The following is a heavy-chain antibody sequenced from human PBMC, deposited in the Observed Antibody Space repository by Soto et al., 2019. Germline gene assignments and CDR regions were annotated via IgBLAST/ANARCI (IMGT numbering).Heavy chain of an antibody. J-gene: IGHJ3*02. D-gene: IGHD3-9*01. V-gene: IGHV3-23*01. CDR1: GFSFSSYA. CDR2: ISGSGGST. CDR3: AKDLHYDILTVHDAFDI. Sequence: EVQLLESGGGLVQPGGSLRLSCAASGFSFSSYAMSWVRQAPGKGLEWVSGISGSGGSTYNADSVKGRFTISRDNSKNTLYLQMNSLRAEDTAVYYCAKDLHYDILTVHDAFDIWGQGTMVTVSS.